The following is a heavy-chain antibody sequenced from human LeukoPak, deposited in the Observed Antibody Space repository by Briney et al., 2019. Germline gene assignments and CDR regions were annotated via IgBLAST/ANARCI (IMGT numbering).Heavy chain of an antibody. CDR1: GGSISSSSYY. Sequence: PSETLSLTCTVSGGSISSSSYYWGWIRQPPGKGLEWIGSIYYSGSTYYNPSPKSRVTISVDTSKNQFSLKLSSVTAADTAVYYCASDRDTLRPVGYFDYWGQGTLVTVSS. CDR3: ASDRDTLRPVGYFDY. D-gene: IGHD3-16*02. J-gene: IGHJ4*02. V-gene: IGHV4-39*01. CDR2: IYYSGST.